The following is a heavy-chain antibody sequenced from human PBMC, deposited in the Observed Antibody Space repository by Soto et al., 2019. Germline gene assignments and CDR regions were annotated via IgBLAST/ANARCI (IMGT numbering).Heavy chain of an antibody. J-gene: IGHJ3*02. CDR2: IYPGDSDT. V-gene: IGHV5-51*01. CDR3: PRRQIAVAGTRAFDI. D-gene: IGHD6-19*01. CDR1: GYSFTSYW. Sequence: GESLKISCKGSGYSFTSYWIGWVRQMPGKGLEWMGIIYPGDSDTRYSPSFQGQVTISADKSISTAYLQWSSLKASDTAMYYCPRRQIAVAGTRAFDIWGQGTMVTVSS.